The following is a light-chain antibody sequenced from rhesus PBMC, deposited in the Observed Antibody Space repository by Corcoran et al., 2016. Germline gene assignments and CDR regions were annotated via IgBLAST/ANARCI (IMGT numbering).Light chain of an antibody. V-gene: IGLV2-13*03. Sequence: QAAPTQSPSVSGSPGQSVTISCTGITSDFGGYYRVSWYQHYPGKAPKLIIYDVTERPSGVSDRFSGSKSGNTASLTISGLRAEDEAHYYCSSYASSSNFIFGDGTRLTVL. CDR3: SSYASSSNFI. CDR1: TSDFGGYYR. CDR2: DVT. J-gene: IGLJ1*01.